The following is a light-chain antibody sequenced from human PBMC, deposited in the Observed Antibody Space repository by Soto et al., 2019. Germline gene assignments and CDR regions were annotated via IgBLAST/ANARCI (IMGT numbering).Light chain of an antibody. J-gene: IGKJ2*01. CDR1: QSVNSNY. Sequence: DIVLTQSPGTLSLSPGETATLSCRASQSVNSNYLAWYQQKPGQAPRLLIYGASARATGIPDRFSGSGSGTDFTLAISRLEPEDFAVYYCQHFGGSSYTFGHGTKLQIK. V-gene: IGKV3-20*01. CDR2: GAS. CDR3: QHFGGSSYT.